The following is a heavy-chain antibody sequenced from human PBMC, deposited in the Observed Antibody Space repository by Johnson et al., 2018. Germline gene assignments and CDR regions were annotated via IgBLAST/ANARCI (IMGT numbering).Heavy chain of an antibody. CDR2: IYCGDSDI. CDR3: ARGQFLGWLGSVDY. Sequence: EVQLVETGAEVKKPGESLKISCKGTGYSFSNYWIGWVRQMPGKGLEWMGIIYCGDSDIRYSPSFQGQIPISSDTSISAAYLQWSSLKASDTAIYYFARGQFLGWLGSVDYGGQGTQVTVSS. D-gene: IGHD3-3*01. J-gene: IGHJ4*02. CDR1: GYSFSNYW. V-gene: IGHV5-51*03.